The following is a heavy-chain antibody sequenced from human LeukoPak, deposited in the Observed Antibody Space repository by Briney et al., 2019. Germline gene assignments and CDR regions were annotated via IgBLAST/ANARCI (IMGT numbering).Heavy chain of an antibody. CDR2: IKPNSGGT. J-gene: IGHJ4*02. V-gene: IGHV1-2*02. CDR3: ASAGYGDYVKCFDY. CDR1: GYTFTGYY. Sequence: ASLKVSCKASGYTFTGYYMHWVRQAPGQGLEWMGCIKPNSGGTNYAQTFQGRVTITRDTSISTAYMELSRLRSDDTAVYYCASAGYGDYVKCFDYWGQGTLVTVSS. D-gene: IGHD4-17*01.